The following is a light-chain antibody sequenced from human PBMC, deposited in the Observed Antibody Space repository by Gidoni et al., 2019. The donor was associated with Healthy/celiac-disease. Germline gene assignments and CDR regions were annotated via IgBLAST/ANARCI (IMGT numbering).Light chain of an antibody. V-gene: IGKV3-11*01. Sequence: IVLTQSPATLSLSPGEIATLSCRASQSVSSYLAWYQQKPGQAPRLLIYDASNRATGIPARFSGSGSGTDVTLTISSLEPEDFAVYYCQQRSNWPRSFGQXTKLEIK. CDR3: QQRSNWPRS. J-gene: IGKJ2*04. CDR2: DAS. CDR1: QSVSSY.